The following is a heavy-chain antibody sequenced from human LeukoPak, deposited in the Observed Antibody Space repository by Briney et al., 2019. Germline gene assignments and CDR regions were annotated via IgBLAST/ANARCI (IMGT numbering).Heavy chain of an antibody. CDR1: GFTFSSYG. D-gene: IGHD1-26*01. Sequence: PGGSLRLSCAASGFTFSSYGMHWVRQAPGKGLEWVAVISYDGSNKYYADSVKGRFTISRDNSKNTLYLQMNSLRAEDTAVYYCAKDRWELLPSTYYFDYWGQGALVTVSS. V-gene: IGHV3-30*18. J-gene: IGHJ4*02. CDR3: AKDRWELLPSTYYFDY. CDR2: ISYDGSNK.